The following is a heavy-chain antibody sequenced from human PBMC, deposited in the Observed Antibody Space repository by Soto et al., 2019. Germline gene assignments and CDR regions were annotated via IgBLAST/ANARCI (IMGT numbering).Heavy chain of an antibody. D-gene: IGHD6-13*01. CDR3: AKDVGQQLVLNYGMDV. CDR2: VSYDGNHN. J-gene: IGHJ6*02. CDR1: GFTFRSFG. V-gene: IGHV3-30*18. Sequence: ESGGGVIQPGTSLSLSCGSSGFTFRSFGMYWVRQAPGKGLEWVAVVSYDGNHNYYADSVKGRFTVSRDNAKNMLYLQMNSLRGEDTAVYYCAKDVGQQLVLNYGMDVWGQGTTVTVSS.